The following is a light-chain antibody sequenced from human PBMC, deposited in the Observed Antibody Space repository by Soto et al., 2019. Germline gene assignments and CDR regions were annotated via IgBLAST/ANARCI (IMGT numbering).Light chain of an antibody. J-gene: IGLJ1*01. CDR2: DVS. CDR1: TSDVGGYNS. CDR3: SSYTSSSTLV. V-gene: IGLV2-14*01. Sequence: QSALTQPASVSGSPGQSITVSCTGTTSDVGGYNSVSWYQQHPGKVPKLMIYDVSNRPSGVSNRCSGSKSGNTASLTISGLQAEDEADYYCSSYTSSSTLVFGTWTKLTVL.